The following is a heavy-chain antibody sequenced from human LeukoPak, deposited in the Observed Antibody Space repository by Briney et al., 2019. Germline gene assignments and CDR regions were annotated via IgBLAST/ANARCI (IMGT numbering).Heavy chain of an antibody. CDR3: AGDFTETGVTTAGPY. D-gene: IGHD6-13*01. CDR2: ISSRGSTT. CDR1: GFTFSNYE. Sequence: GGSLRLSCAASGFTFSNYEMNWVRQAPGKGLEWVSYISSRGSTTYYADSVKGRFTISRDNAKNTLYLQMNSLRAEDTAVYYCAGDFTETGVTTAGPYWGQGTLVTVSS. J-gene: IGHJ4*02. V-gene: IGHV3-48*03.